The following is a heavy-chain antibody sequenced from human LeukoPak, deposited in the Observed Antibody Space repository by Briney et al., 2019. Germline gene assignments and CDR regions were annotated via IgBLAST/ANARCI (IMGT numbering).Heavy chain of an antibody. V-gene: IGHV3-30*18. D-gene: IGHD3-22*01. CDR1: GFTFSSYG. CDR3: AKKGGFSSGYYFDY. CDR2: ISYDGSSK. Sequence: GGSLRLSCAASGFTFSSYGMHWVRQAPGKGLEWVAVISYDGSSKYYADSVKGRFTISRDNSKNTLYLQMNSLRAEDTAVYYCAKKGGFSSGYYFDYWGQGTLVTVSS. J-gene: IGHJ4*02.